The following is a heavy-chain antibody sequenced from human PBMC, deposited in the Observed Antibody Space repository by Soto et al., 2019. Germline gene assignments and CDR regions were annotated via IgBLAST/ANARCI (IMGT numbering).Heavy chain of an antibody. CDR3: ARDRRGYCSSTSCSRYYYYSMDV. V-gene: IGHV3-30-3*01. Sequence: QVQMVESGGGVVQPGRSLRLSCAASGFTFSSYAIHWVRQAPGKGLVWAAVISYDGSNKYYADSVKGRFTISRDNSKITLELQMNSLRAEDTAVYYCARDRRGYCSSTSCSRYYYYSMDVWGRGTTVTVSS. J-gene: IGHJ6*02. D-gene: IGHD2-2*01. CDR1: GFTFSSYA. CDR2: ISYDGSNK.